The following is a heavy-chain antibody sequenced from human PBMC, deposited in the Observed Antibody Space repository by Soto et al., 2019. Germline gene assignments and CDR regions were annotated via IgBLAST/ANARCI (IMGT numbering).Heavy chain of an antibody. CDR1: GFTFSATG. V-gene: IGHV3-21*02. CDR2: ISSGSEYI. D-gene: IGHD2-15*01. J-gene: IGHJ6*02. CDR3: ANDAAAGSVLDL. Sequence: EVQLVESGGGLVKPGGSLRLSCSASGFTFSATGMNWVRQAPGKGPEWVSSISSGSEYIFYGDSVQGRLTISRDNAKNSVYLPLNTLRAADTAVYYSANDAAAGSVLDLWRQGTTVTVSS.